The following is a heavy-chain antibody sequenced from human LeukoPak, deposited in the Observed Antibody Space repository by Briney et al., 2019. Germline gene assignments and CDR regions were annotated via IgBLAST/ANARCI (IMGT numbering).Heavy chain of an antibody. D-gene: IGHD5-12*01. CDR1: GFTFDDYA. Sequence: GGSLRLSCAASGFTFDDYAMHWVRQAPGKGLEWVSGISWNSGSIGYADSVKGRFTISRDNAKNSLYLQMNSLRAEDTALYYCAKDMSGGYDGAIDYWGQGTLVTVSS. CDR3: AKDMSGGYDGAIDY. J-gene: IGHJ4*02. CDR2: ISWNSGSI. V-gene: IGHV3-9*01.